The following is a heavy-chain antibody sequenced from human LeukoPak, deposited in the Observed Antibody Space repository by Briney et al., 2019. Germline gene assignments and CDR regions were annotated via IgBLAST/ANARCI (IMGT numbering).Heavy chain of an antibody. CDR3: ARGLYCTNGVCYIVGFDI. J-gene: IGHJ3*02. Sequence: ASVKVSCKASGYTFTSYGISWVRQAPGQGLEWMGWISAYNGNTNYAQKLQGRVTMTTDTSTSTAYMELRSLRSDDTAVYYCARGLYCTNGVCYIVGFDIWGQGTMVTVSS. V-gene: IGHV1-18*01. CDR2: ISAYNGNT. D-gene: IGHD2-8*01. CDR1: GYTFTSYG.